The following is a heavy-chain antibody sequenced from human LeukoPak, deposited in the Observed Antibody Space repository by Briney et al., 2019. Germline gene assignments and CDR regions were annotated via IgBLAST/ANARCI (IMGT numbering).Heavy chain of an antibody. V-gene: IGHV3-23*01. CDR2: ISGSGGTT. Sequence: QPGGSLRLSCATSGFTFSDYAVSWVRQAPGKGLEWVSSISGSGGTTYYADSVKGRFTISRDNSKNTLYLQMNSLRAEDTAVYYCARVLQWELPDYWGQGTLVTVSS. D-gene: IGHD1-26*01. CDR3: ARVLQWELPDY. J-gene: IGHJ4*02. CDR1: GFTFSDYA.